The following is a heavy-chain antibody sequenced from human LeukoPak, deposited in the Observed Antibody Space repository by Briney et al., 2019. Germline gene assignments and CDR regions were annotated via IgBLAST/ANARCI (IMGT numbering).Heavy chain of an antibody. J-gene: IGHJ6*02. V-gene: IGHV1-46*01. Sequence: ASVKLSCKASGYTFTSYNMHWVRQAPGQGLEWMGIINPSGGSTSYAQKFQGRVTMTRDTSTSTVYMELSSLRSEDTAVYYCARLRSWDYGMDVWGQGTTVTVSS. D-gene: IGHD2-15*01. CDR1: GYTFTSYN. CDR3: ARLRSWDYGMDV. CDR2: INPSGGST.